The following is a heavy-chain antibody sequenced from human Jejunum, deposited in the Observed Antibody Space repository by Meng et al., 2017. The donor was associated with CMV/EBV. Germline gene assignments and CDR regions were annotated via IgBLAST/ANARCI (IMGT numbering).Heavy chain of an antibody. V-gene: IGHV3-23*01. Sequence: AASGITFSNFAMSWVRQVPGKGLEWLSVISGSGGSIFYADSVKGRFTISRDNSKNTLYLQMNGLRAEDTAVYYCANLYSSSHFDYWGQGTLVTVSS. J-gene: IGHJ4*02. CDR2: ISGSGGSI. CDR3: ANLYSSSHFDY. CDR1: GITFSNFA. D-gene: IGHD6-6*01.